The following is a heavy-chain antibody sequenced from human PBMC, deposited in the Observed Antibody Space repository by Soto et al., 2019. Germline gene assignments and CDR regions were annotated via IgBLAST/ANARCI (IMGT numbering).Heavy chain of an antibody. J-gene: IGHJ6*03. CDR3: ARGPHIVVVPAAISYYYMDV. CDR1: GGSISSSTYY. Sequence: PSETLSLTCTVSGGSISSSTYYWGWIRQPPGKGLEWIGSIYYGGSTYYNPSLKSRVTISVDTSKNQFSLKLRSVTAADTAVYYCARGPHIVVVPAAISYYYMDVWGKGTTVTVSS. CDR2: IYYGGST. D-gene: IGHD2-2*01. V-gene: IGHV4-39*01.